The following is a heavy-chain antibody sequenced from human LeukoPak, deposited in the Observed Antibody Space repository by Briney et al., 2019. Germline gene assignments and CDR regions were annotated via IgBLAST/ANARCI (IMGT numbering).Heavy chain of an antibody. Sequence: SETLSLTCTVSGGSISSYYWSWIRQPAGKGLEWIGRIYMSGSTNYNPSLKSRVTMLVDATKNKFFLMLMSVTAADTAVYYCARLRFGELLSFDGWGQGTLVTVSS. J-gene: IGHJ5*02. CDR3: ARLRFGELLSFDG. D-gene: IGHD3-10*01. CDR1: GGSISSYY. V-gene: IGHV4-4*07. CDR2: IYMSGST.